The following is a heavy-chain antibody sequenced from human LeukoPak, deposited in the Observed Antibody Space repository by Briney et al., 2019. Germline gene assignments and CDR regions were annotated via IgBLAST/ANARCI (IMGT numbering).Heavy chain of an antibody. CDR1: GGSIRSGSYY. CDR2: IYTSGST. D-gene: IGHD1-20*01. J-gene: IGHJ4*02. Sequence: PSQTLSLTCTVSGGSIRSGSYYWSWIRQPAGKGLEWIGRIYTSGSTNYNPSLKSRVTISVDMSKNHFSLRLSSVTAADTAVYYCARGSYLTETLPPDYWGQGTLVTVSS. V-gene: IGHV4-61*02. CDR3: ARGSYLTETLPPDY.